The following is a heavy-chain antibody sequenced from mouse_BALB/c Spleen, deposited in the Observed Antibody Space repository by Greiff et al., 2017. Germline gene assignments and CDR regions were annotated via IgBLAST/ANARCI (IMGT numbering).Heavy chain of an antibody. D-gene: IGHD2-3*01. V-gene: IGHV5-17*02. CDR1: GFTFSSFG. Sequence: EVKLVESGGGLVQPGGSRKLSCAASGFTFSSFGMHWVRQAPEKGLEWVAYISSGSSTIYYADTVKGRFTISRDNPKNTLFLQMTSLRSEDTAMYYCARRKDGYYGYYAMDYWGQGTSVTVSS. CDR2: ISSGSSTI. CDR3: ARRKDGYYGYYAMDY. J-gene: IGHJ4*01.